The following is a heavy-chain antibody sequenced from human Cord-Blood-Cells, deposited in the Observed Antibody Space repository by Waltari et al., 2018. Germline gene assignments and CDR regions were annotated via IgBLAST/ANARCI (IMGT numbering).Heavy chain of an antibody. V-gene: IGHV4-34*01. CDR3: ARSIAVAGQVDY. Sequence: QVQLQQWAAGLCKPSEPLSLTCAVYGGSFSGYSWRWTRPPPGKGLEWIGEINHSGSTNYNPSLKSRVTISVDTSKNQFSLKLSSVTAADTAVYYCARSIAVAGQVDYWGQGTLVTVSS. D-gene: IGHD6-19*01. J-gene: IGHJ4*02. CDR1: GGSFSGYS. CDR2: INHSGST.